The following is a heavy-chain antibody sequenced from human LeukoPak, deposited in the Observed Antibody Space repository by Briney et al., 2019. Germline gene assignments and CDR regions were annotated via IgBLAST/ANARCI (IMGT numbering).Heavy chain of an antibody. J-gene: IGHJ4*02. D-gene: IGHD2-15*01. CDR3: ARKGYCSGGSCYSTYFDY. Sequence: PGGSLRLSCAASGFTFSSYWMHWVRQAPGKGLVWGSRINSYGSSTSYADSVKGRFTISRDNAKNTLYLQMNSLRAEDTAVYYCARKGYCSGGSCYSTYFDYWGQGTLVTVSS. CDR1: GFTFSSYW. V-gene: IGHV3-74*01. CDR2: INSYGSST.